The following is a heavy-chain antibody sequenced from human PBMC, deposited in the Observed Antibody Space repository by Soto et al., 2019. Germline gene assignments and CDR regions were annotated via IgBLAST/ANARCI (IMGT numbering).Heavy chain of an antibody. V-gene: IGHV1-18*01. CDR1: GYMFTNYG. J-gene: IGHJ4*02. CDR3: VRDHYYDNSGPLDY. Sequence: GTSVKVSCKASGYMFTNYGINWVRQAPGQGLEWMGWISGYNAKTKYAQKFQGRVSLTTDESTTTAYMELRSLISDDTAIYYCVRDHYYDNSGPLDYWGQGTLVTVSS. CDR2: ISGYNAKT. D-gene: IGHD3-22*01.